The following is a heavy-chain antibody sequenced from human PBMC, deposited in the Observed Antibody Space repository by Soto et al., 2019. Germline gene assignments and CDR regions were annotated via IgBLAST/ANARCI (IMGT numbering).Heavy chain of an antibody. CDR2: IYYSGST. Sequence: PSETLSLTCTVSGGSISSYYWSWIRQPPGKGLEWIGYIYYSGSTNYNPSLKSRVTISVDTSKNQFSLKLSSVTAADTAVHYRARVCGGWFYYFDYWGQGTLVTVSS. CDR3: ARVCGGWFYYFDY. J-gene: IGHJ4*02. V-gene: IGHV4-59*01. CDR1: GGSISSYY. D-gene: IGHD6-19*01.